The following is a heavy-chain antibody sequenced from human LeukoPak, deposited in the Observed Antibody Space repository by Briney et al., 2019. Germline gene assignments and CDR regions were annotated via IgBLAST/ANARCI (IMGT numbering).Heavy chain of an antibody. V-gene: IGHV4-39*01. Sequence: SETLSLTCTVSGGSVSSNSYYWGWIRQPPGKGLEWIGTIPYSGTTYNNPSLKSRVTISVDTSKNQFSLKLTSVTAADTAVYYCARQGSVGIFGVVYYFDYWGQGTPVTVSS. CDR3: ARQGSVGIFGVVYYFDY. D-gene: IGHD3-3*01. CDR2: IPYSGTT. CDR1: GGSVSSNSYY. J-gene: IGHJ4*02.